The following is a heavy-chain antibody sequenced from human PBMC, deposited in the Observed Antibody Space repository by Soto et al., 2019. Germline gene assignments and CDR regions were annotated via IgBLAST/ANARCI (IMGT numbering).Heavy chain of an antibody. CDR1: GFTFSDYY. Sequence: GGSLRLSCAASGFTFSDYYMHWIRQAPGKGLEWVSYISGSGDTIHYADSVQGRFTISRDNAKSSLYLQMSSLRAEDTAVYYCARVGCSASCFSDWFDPWGQGTLVTVSS. V-gene: IGHV3-11*01. CDR2: ISGSGDTI. J-gene: IGHJ5*02. CDR3: ARVGCSASCFSDWFDP. D-gene: IGHD2-2*01.